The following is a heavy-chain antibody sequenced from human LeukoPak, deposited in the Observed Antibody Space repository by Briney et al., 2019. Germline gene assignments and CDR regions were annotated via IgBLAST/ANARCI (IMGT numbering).Heavy chain of an antibody. V-gene: IGHV5-51*01. J-gene: IGHJ6*02. CDR3: ARLGNYYYYYYGMDV. D-gene: IGHD4-11*01. CDR1: GYSFTSYW. Sequence: GESLQISCKGSGYSFTSYWIGWVRQMPGKGLEWMGIIYPGDSDTRYSPSFQGQVTISADKSISTAYLQWSSLKASDTAMYYCARLGNYYYYYYGMDVWGQGTTVTVSS. CDR2: IYPGDSDT.